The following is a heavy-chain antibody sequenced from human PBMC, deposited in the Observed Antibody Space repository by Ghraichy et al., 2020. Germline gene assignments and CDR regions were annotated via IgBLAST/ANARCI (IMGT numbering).Heavy chain of an antibody. V-gene: IGHV3-7*01. D-gene: IGHD2-15*01. J-gene: IGHJ4*02. CDR3: ARLVVVAATQGDYFDY. Sequence: ANIKEDGSEKYHVDSVKGRFTISRDNAKTSLYLQMNSLRADDTAVYYCARLVVVAATQGDYFDYWGQGT. CDR2: IKEDGSEK.